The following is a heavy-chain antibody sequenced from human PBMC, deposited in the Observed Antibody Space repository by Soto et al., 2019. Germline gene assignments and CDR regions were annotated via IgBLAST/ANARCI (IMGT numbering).Heavy chain of an antibody. D-gene: IGHD3-10*01. V-gene: IGHV4-39*01. CDR1: GGSITSSSYY. Sequence: SETLSLTCTVSGGSITSSSYYWGWIRQPPGKGLEWIGNIYYSGNAYYNPSLKRRVTISVDTAKNQFSLKLSSVTAADTAVYYCARQYYFGWGSYYNRPFDFWGQGTLVTVSS. CDR2: IYYSGNA. J-gene: IGHJ4*02. CDR3: ARQYYFGWGSYYNRPFDF.